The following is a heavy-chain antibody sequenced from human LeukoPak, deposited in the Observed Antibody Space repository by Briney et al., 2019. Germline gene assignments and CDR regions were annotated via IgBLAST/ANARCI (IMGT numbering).Heavy chain of an antibody. J-gene: IGHJ6*03. V-gene: IGHV4-4*09. CDR2: IYTSGST. Sequence: SGTLSLTCTVSGGSISSYYWSWIRQPPGKGLEWIGYIYTSGSTNYNPSLKSRVTISVDSSKNQFSLKLSSVTAADTAVYYCARLLAPYYYYYMDVWGKGTTVTVSS. CDR3: ARLLAPYYYYYMDV. CDR1: GGSISSYY.